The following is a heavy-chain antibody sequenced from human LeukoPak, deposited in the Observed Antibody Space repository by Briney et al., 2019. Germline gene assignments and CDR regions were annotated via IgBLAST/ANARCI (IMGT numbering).Heavy chain of an antibody. CDR2: IYYSGST. J-gene: IGHJ3*02. D-gene: IGHD3-10*01. CDR1: GGSISSYY. V-gene: IGHV4-59*01. Sequence: SETLSLTCTVSGGSISSYYWSWIRQPPGKGLEWIGYIYYSGSTNYNPSLKSRVTISVDTSKNQFSLKLSSVTAADTAVYYCARDSGFGESLDAFDIWGQGTMVTVSS. CDR3: ARDSGFGESLDAFDI.